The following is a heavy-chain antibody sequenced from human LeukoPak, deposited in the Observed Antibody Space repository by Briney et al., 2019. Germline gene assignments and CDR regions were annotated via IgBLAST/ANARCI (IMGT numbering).Heavy chain of an antibody. V-gene: IGHV1-2*02. J-gene: IGHJ4*02. Sequence: ASVKVSCKASGYTFTGYYMHWVRQAPGQGLEWMGWINPNSGGTNYAQKFQGRVNMTRDTSISTAYMELSRLRSDDTAVYYCARVLDFWSGYGDYWGQGTLVTVSS. CDR3: ARVLDFWSGYGDY. CDR1: GYTFTGYY. CDR2: INPNSGGT. D-gene: IGHD3-3*01.